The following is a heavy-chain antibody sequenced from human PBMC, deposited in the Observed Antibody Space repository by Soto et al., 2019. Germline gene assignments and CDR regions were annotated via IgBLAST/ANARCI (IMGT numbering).Heavy chain of an antibody. CDR3: AKSTWTSLYYYDSSGYYYFDY. D-gene: IGHD3-22*01. V-gene: IGHV3-30*18. Sequence: PGGSLRLSCAASGFTFSSYGMHWVRQAPGKGLEWVAVISYDGSNKYYADSVKGRFTISRDNSKNTLYLQMNSLRAEDTAVYYCAKSTWTSLYYYDSSGYYYFDYWGQGTLVTVSS. CDR1: GFTFSSYG. CDR2: ISYDGSNK. J-gene: IGHJ4*02.